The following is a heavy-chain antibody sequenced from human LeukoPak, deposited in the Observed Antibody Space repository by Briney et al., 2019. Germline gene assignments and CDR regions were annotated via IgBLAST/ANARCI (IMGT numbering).Heavy chain of an antibody. V-gene: IGHV3-30*18. CDR3: AKDVDPFGSGSYVEGFDY. D-gene: IGHD3-10*01. J-gene: IGHJ4*02. CDR2: ISYDGSNK. CDR1: GFTFSSYG. Sequence: GGSLRLSCAASGFTFSSYGMHWVRQAPGKGLEWVAVISYDGSNKYYADSVKGRFTISRDNSKNTLYLQMNSLRAEDTAVYYCAKDVDPFGSGSYVEGFDYWGQGTLVTVTS.